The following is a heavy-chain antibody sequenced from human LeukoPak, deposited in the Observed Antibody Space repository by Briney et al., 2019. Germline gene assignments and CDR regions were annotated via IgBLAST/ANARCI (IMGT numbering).Heavy chain of an antibody. CDR2: IYTSGST. Sequence: SETLSLTCTVSGGSISNFNWWNWVRQSPGKGLEWIGHIYTSGSTDYNPSLKSRVTISVATSKNQFSLKLSSVTAADTAVYYCARGYSSGWYRFDYWGQGTLVTVSS. CDR1: GGSISNFNW. J-gene: IGHJ4*02. V-gene: IGHV4-4*02. CDR3: ARGYSSGWYRFDY. D-gene: IGHD6-19*01.